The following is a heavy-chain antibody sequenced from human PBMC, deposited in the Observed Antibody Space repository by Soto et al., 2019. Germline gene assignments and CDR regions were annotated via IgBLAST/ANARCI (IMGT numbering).Heavy chain of an antibody. CDR1: GFTFSSYS. Sequence: EVQLVESGGGLVQPGGSLRLSCAASGFTFSSYSMNWVRQAPGKGLEWVSYISSSSSTIYYADSVKGRFTISRDNAKNSLYLQMYSLRAEDTAEYYCARHPERIAEIGWFDPWGQGTLVTVSS. V-gene: IGHV3-48*01. D-gene: IGHD6-13*01. J-gene: IGHJ5*02. CDR3: ARHPERIAEIGWFDP. CDR2: ISSSSSTI.